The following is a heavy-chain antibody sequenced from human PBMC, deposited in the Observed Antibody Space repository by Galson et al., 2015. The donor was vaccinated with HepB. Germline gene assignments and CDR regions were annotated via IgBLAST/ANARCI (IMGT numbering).Heavy chain of an antibody. CDR2: IYWDDDK. CDR1: GFSLSSTDMG. J-gene: IGHJ4*02. V-gene: IGHV2-5*02. Sequence: PALVKPTQTLTLTCTFSGFSLSSTDMGVGWIRQPPGKALEWLALIYWDDDKRYSPSLKSRLTITKDSSKDQVVLTMTNMDPVDTATYYCAHKIRRGGPFDYWGPGALVTVSS. CDR3: AHKIRRGGPFDY. D-gene: IGHD3-10*01.